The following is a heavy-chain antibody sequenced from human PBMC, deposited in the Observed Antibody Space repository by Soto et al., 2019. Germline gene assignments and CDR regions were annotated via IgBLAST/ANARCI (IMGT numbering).Heavy chain of an antibody. Sequence: PSETLSLTCTVSGGSISSGDYYWSWIRQPPGKGLEWIGYIYYSGSTYYNPSLKSRVTISVDTSKNQFSLKLSSVTAADTAVYYCARCSGYHYYYYGMDVWGQGTTVTVSS. CDR3: ARCSGYHYYYYGMDV. D-gene: IGHD3-22*01. CDR1: GGSISSGDYY. CDR2: IYYSGST. V-gene: IGHV4-30-4*01. J-gene: IGHJ6*02.